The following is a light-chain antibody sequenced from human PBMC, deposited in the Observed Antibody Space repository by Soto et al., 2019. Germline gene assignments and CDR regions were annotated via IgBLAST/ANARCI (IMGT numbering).Light chain of an antibody. J-gene: IGLJ1*01. CDR3: CSYAGSYTFDV. Sequence: QSALTQPRSVSGSPGQSVTISCTGTSSDVGGYNYVSWYQQHPGKAPKLMIYAVTKRPSGVPDRFSGSKSGNTASLTISGLQAEDEADYHCCSYAGSYTFDVFGTGTKLTVL. CDR1: SSDVGGYNY. V-gene: IGLV2-11*01. CDR2: AVT.